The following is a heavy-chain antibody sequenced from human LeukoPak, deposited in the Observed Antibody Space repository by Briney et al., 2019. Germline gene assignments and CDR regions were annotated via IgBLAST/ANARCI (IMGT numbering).Heavy chain of an antibody. D-gene: IGHD6-13*01. CDR1: GGSFSAHY. CDR3: ARQDSSSAYMDV. J-gene: IGHJ6*03. Sequence: SETLSLTCAVYGGSFSAHYWSWIRQSPGKGLEWIGEINHSGSTQYSPSLKSRVTISVDTSKNQFSLRLTSVTAADTAVYYCARQDSSSAYMDVWGKGTTVTVSS. CDR2: INHSGST. V-gene: IGHV4-34*01.